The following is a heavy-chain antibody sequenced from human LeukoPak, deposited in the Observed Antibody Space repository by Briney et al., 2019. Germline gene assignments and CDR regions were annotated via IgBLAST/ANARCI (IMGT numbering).Heavy chain of an antibody. J-gene: IGHJ4*02. CDR2: VSYDGSYK. CDR3: ARAPGYGAAYYFDY. V-gene: IGHV3-30*04. CDR1: GFTFSNFA. Sequence: GGSLRLSCASTGFTFSNFAMHWVRQARGKGLEWVAVVSYDGSYKYYADSVKGRFTISRDNSKNTLYLQMNSLRAEDTAVYYCARAPGYGAAYYFDYWGQGTLVTVSS. D-gene: IGHD1-1*01.